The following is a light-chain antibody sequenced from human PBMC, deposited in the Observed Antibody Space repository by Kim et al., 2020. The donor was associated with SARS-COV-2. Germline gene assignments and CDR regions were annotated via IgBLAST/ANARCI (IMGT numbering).Light chain of an antibody. V-gene: IGKV3-11*01. CDR3: QQRSNWHMYT. CDR2: DAS. J-gene: IGKJ2*01. Sequence: LYPGERATLSSRASQSVSSYLAWYQQKPGQAPRLIIYDASNRATGIPARFSGSGSGTDFTLTISSLEPEDFAVYYCQQRSNWHMYTFGQGTKLEI. CDR1: QSVSSY.